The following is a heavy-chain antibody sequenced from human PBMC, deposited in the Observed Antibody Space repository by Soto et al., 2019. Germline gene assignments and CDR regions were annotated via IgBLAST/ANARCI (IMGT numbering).Heavy chain of an antibody. CDR2: IWYDGSNK. D-gene: IGHD3-22*01. J-gene: IGHJ3*02. V-gene: IGHV3-33*01. CDR3: ARVKRSMLVVGDAFDI. Sequence: QVQLVESGGGVVQPGRSLRLSCAASGFTFSSYGMHWVRQAPGKGLEWVAVIWYDGSNKYYADSVKGRFTISRDNSKNSLYLQMNSLRAEDTAVYYCARVKRSMLVVGDAFDIWGQGTMVTVSS. CDR1: GFTFSSYG.